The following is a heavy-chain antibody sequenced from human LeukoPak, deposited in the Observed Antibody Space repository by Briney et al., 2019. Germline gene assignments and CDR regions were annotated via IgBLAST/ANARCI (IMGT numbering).Heavy chain of an antibody. D-gene: IGHD5-18*01. J-gene: IGHJ5*02. V-gene: IGHV4-59*08. CDR2: LYSTGTT. Sequence: PSETLSLTCTVSGGSISGSHWGWIRQPPGKGLEWIMSLYSTGTTEYNASLESRVAMSVDTSKNQLSLKLTSVTAADTAVYYCVARPLTAPRAWFDPWGQGLPVTVSA. CDR3: VARPLTAPRAWFDP. CDR1: GGSISGSH.